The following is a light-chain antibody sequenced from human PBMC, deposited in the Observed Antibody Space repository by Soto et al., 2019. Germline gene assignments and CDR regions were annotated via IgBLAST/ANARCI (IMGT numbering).Light chain of an antibody. V-gene: IGLV1-40*01. Sequence: QSVLTQPPSVSRAPGQRVTISCTGISSNIGADYAVHWYQQLPGTAPKLLIYLNSYRPSGVPDRFSGSKSGTSASLAITGLQAEDEGDYYCQSYGGSLSGWMFGGGTKLTVL. CDR3: QSYGGSLSGWM. CDR1: SSNIGADYA. J-gene: IGLJ3*02. CDR2: LNS.